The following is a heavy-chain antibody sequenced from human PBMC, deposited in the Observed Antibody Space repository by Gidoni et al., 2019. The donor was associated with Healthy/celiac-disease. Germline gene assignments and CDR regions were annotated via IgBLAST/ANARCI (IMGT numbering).Heavy chain of an antibody. D-gene: IGHD6-19*01. Sequence: QVQLVQSGAEVKKPGAPVKVSCKASGYTFTSYGISWVRQAPGQGLEWMGWISAYNGNTNYAQKLQGRVTMTTDTSTSTAYMELRSLRSDDTAVYYCARDSSSGWYPYYYYGMDVWGQGTTVTVSS. CDR3: ARDSSSGWYPYYYYGMDV. J-gene: IGHJ6*02. CDR2: ISAYNGNT. CDR1: GYTFTSYG. V-gene: IGHV1-18*01.